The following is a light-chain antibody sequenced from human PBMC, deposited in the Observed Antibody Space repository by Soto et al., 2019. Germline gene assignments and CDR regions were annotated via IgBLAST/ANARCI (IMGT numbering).Light chain of an antibody. CDR2: EVI. CDR1: EVGAHRF. V-gene: IGLV2-14*01. CDR3: STYTSASTS. Sequence: QSVLTQPASVSGSPGQSITISCTGTEVGAHRFVSWYQQVPGTAPKLLIYEVIKRPSGISPRFSGSKAGNTASLTISGLQADDEADYFCSTYTSASTSFGGGTKLT. J-gene: IGLJ2*01.